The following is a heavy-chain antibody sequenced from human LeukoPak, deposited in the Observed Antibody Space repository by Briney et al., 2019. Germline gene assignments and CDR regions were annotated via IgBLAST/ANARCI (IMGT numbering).Heavy chain of an antibody. Sequence: GGSLRHSCAASGFTFSSYSMNWVRQAPGKGLEWVSSISSSSSYIYYTDSVKGRFTISRDNAKNSLYLQMNSLRAEDTAVYYCAREVSADYGDYGCAFDIWGQGTMVTVSS. D-gene: IGHD4-17*01. CDR2: ISSSSSYI. V-gene: IGHV3-21*01. CDR3: AREVSADYGDYGCAFDI. CDR1: GFTFSSYS. J-gene: IGHJ3*02.